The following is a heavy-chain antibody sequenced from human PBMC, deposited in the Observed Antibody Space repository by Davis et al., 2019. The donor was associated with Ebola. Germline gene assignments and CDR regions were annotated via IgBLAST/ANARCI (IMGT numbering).Heavy chain of an antibody. J-gene: IGHJ4*02. CDR1: EGTFTRYN. CDR3: ARGPNFNYLDY. V-gene: IGHV1-69*02. D-gene: IGHD1-1*01. Sequence: SVKVSCKASEGTFTRYNITWVRQAPGQGLEWMGRIIPLFDITTYAQKFQGRVTMTADKSTSTVFMELSSLRSDDPAVYYCARGPNFNYLDYWGQGTLVTGSS. CDR2: IIPLFDIT.